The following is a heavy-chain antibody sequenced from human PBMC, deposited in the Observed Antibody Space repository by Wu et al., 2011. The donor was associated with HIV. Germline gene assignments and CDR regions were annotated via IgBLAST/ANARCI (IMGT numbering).Heavy chain of an antibody. Sequence: QVQLVQSAAEVKKPGASVKVSCKASGYTFNSYGISWVRQAPGQGLEWMGWISAYNGDTNYAQRLQDRITLTTDTSARTAHMELRSLRSDDTAVYFXARHPTYFSDSSGYYYFDYWGQGTLVTVSS. J-gene: IGHJ4*02. CDR1: GYTFNSYG. CDR3: ARHPTYFSDSSGYYYFDY. V-gene: IGHV1-18*01. CDR2: ISAYNGDT. D-gene: IGHD3-22*01.